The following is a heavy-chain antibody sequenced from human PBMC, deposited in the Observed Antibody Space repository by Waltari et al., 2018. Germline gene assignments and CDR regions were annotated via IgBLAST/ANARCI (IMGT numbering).Heavy chain of an antibody. Sequence: EVQLVESGGGLVQQGRSLRLSCTTSGFTFGAHALSWFRQAPGKGLEGVGFRISKIYGGTADYAASVKGRFTVSRDDSKSIAYLQMDSLKTEDTAVYYCSRVSASGDGMDVWGQGTTVTVSS. CDR2: RISKIYGGTA. D-gene: IGHD3-16*01. CDR1: GFTFGAHA. CDR3: SRVSASGDGMDV. J-gene: IGHJ6*02. V-gene: IGHV3-49*03.